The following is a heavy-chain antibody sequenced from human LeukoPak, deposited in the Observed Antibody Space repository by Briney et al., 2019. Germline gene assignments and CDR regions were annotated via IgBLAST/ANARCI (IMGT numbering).Heavy chain of an antibody. V-gene: IGHV1-69*13. CDR2: IIPIFGTA. Sequence: ASVKVSCKASGGTFSSYAISWVRQAPGQGLEWMGGIIPIFGTANYALKFQGRVTITADESTSTAYMELSSLRSEDTAVYYCARAHYYDSSGYYSPWDYWGQGTLVTVSS. D-gene: IGHD3-22*01. CDR3: ARAHYYDSSGYYSPWDY. CDR1: GGTFSSYA. J-gene: IGHJ4*02.